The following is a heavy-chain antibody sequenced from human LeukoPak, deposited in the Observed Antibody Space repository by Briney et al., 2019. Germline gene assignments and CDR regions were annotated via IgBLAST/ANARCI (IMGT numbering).Heavy chain of an antibody. CDR1: GFTFSSYS. J-gene: IGHJ4*03. CDR2: MHLSGAPI. D-gene: IGHD5-24*01. V-gene: IGHV3-48*04. Sequence: GGSLRLSCAASGFTFSSYSMNWVRQAPGKGPEWSAYMHLSGAPIHYAEPVKGRFSISRDNVNNGLYLQMDNVRVEDTGVYYCARDRGYTRTNNDGYPVFDLWGQGTLVTVSS. CDR3: ARDRGYTRTNNDGYPVFDL.